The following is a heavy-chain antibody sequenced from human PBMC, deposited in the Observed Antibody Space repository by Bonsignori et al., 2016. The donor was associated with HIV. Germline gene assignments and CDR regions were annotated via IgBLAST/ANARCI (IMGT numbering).Heavy chain of an antibody. D-gene: IGHD2-21*02. CDR3: VRDDTASDVNAFDI. Sequence: WVRQAPGQGLEWMGWINPKNGDTNYAQRFQGRVTMTWDTSISAVFIDVTRLTSDDTAVYYCVRDDTASDVNAFDIWGQGTMVTVSS. V-gene: IGHV1-2*02. J-gene: IGHJ3*02. CDR2: INPKNGDT.